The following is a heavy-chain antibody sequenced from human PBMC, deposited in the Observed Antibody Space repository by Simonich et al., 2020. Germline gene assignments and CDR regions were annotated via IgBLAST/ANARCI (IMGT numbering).Heavy chain of an antibody. D-gene: IGHD2-2*01. J-gene: IGHJ3*02. CDR1: GYTFTGYY. CDR2: INPNRGGT. CDR3: ARDTFLGYCSSTSCYDAFDI. Sequence: QAQLVQSGAEVKKPGASVKVSCKASGYTFTGYYMHWWRRAPGKGLGWMGRINPNRGGTNYAQKFQGRVTMTRDTSISTAYMELSRLRSDDTAVYYCARDTFLGYCSSTSCYDAFDIWGQGTMVTVSS. V-gene: IGHV1-2*06.